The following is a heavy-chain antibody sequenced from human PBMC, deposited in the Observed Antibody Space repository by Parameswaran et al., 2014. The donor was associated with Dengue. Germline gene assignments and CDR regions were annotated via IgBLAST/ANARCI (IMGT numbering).Heavy chain of an antibody. Sequence: WVRQAPGQGLEWMGWINPNSGGTNYAQKFQGRVTMTRDTSISTAYMELSRLRSDDTAVYYCARVVGNVLRYFDWLLTTFFSGGMDVWGQGTTVTVSS. CDR2: INPNSGGT. J-gene: IGHJ6*02. CDR3: ARVVGNVLRYFDWLLTTFFSGGMDV. D-gene: IGHD3-9*01. V-gene: IGHV1-2*02.